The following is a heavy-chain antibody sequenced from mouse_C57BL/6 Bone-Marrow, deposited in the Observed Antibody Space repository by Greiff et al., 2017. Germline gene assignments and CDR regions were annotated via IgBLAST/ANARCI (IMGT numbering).Heavy chain of an antibody. CDR2: ISYSGST. J-gene: IGHJ1*03. D-gene: IGHD2-3*01. CDR1: GYSITSDY. V-gene: IGHV3-8*01. CDR3: ARGGYSLDWYFDV. Sequence: EVKLMESGPGLAKPSQTLSLTCSVTGYSITSDYWNWIRTFPGNKLEYMGYISYSGSTYSNPSLKSRISITRDTSKNQYYLQLNSVTTEDTATYYCARGGYSLDWYFDVWGTGTTVTVSS.